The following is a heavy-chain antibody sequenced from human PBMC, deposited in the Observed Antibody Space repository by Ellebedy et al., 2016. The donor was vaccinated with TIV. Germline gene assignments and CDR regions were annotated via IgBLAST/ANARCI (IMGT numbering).Heavy chain of an antibody. CDR3: AKFAVGGVMVYGMDV. V-gene: IGHV3-23*01. Sequence: GGSLRLXXAASGFTFSSYAMSWVRQAPGKGLEWVSAISGSGGSTYYADSVKGRFTISRDNSKNTLYLQMNSLRAEDTAVYYCAKFAVGGVMVYGMDVWGQGTTVTVSS. CDR2: ISGSGGST. D-gene: IGHD3-16*01. CDR1: GFTFSSYA. J-gene: IGHJ6*02.